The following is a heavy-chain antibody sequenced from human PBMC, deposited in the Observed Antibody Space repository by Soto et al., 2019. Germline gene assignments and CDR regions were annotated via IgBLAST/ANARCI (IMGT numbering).Heavy chain of an antibody. CDR2: IYYSGST. CDR3: SRGMTTVTTLDY. D-gene: IGHD4-4*01. Sequence: SETLSLTCTVSGGSISSSSYYWGWIRQPPGKGLEWIGSIYYSGSTYYNPSLKSRVTISVDTSKNQFSLKLSSVTAADTAVYYCSRGMTTVTTLDYWGQGTLVTVSS. CDR1: GGSISSSSYY. J-gene: IGHJ4*02. V-gene: IGHV4-39*07.